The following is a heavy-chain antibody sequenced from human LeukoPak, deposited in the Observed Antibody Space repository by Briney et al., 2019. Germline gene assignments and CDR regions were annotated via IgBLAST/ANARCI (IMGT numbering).Heavy chain of an antibody. V-gene: IGHV3-23*01. J-gene: IGHJ4*02. Sequence: GGSLRLSCAASGFTFINNAMSWVRQAPGKGLEWVSGISGSGGRTYYAGSVRGRFTISRDNSRNRLYLQMNSLRAEDTALYYCAKRDYYDSNGYFFPYYFDNWGQGTLVAVSS. CDR3: AKRDYYDSNGYFFPYYFDN. CDR2: ISGSGGRT. CDR1: GFTFINNA. D-gene: IGHD3-22*01.